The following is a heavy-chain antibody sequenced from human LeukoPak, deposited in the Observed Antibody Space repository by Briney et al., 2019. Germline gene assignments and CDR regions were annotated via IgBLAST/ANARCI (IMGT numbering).Heavy chain of an antibody. CDR3: VKDGEEYYYGSGTWYYFDY. Sequence: GGSLRLSCSASGFAFSSYAMHWVRQAPGKGLEYVSAISSNGGSTYYADSVKGRFTISRDNSKNTLYLQMSSLRAEDTAVYYCVKDGEEYYYGSGTWYYFDYWGQGTLVTVSS. CDR2: ISSNGGST. CDR1: GFAFSSYA. D-gene: IGHD3-10*01. J-gene: IGHJ4*02. V-gene: IGHV3-64D*06.